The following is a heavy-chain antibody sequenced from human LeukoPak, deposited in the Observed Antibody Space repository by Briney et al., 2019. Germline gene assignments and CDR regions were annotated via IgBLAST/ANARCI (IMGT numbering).Heavy chain of an antibody. CDR1: GRSITSGGYY. CDR2: LSYSGRT. V-gene: IGHV4-31*03. CDR3: ARKNDYGASYYIDI. Sequence: PSETLSLTCTVSGRSITSGGYYWNWIRQSPGKGLEWIGFLSYSGRTNYNPSLKSRLSMSVDTSKNQFSLRLNSVTAADTAVYYCARKNDYGASYYIDIWGKGTAVTVSS. D-gene: IGHD4-17*01. J-gene: IGHJ6*03.